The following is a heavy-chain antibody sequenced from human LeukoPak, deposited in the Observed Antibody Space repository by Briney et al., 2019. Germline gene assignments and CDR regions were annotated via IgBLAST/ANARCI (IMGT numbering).Heavy chain of an antibody. CDR2: ISKDGSDK. D-gene: IGHD1-7*01. J-gene: IGHJ4*02. CDR1: GFTFSDYA. V-gene: IGHV3-30-3*01. Sequence: GGTLRLSCAASGFTFSDYAMHWVPQAPGKGREGGTVISKDGSDKYYPGSVRGRFTISRDNSKNTIYLQMDSLRAEDTAIYYCARDYWWNYDYWGQGTLVTVSS. CDR3: ARDYWWNYDY.